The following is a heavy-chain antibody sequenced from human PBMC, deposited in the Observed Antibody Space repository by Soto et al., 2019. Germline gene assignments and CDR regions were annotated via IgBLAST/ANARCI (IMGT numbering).Heavy chain of an antibody. Sequence: SETLSLTCTVSGGSISSGDYYWSWIRQPPGKGLEWIGYIYYSGSTYYNPSFKSRVTTSVDTSKNQFSLKLSSVTAADTAVYYCARLVVTLTSIDYWGQGTLVTVSS. CDR3: ARLVVTLTSIDY. CDR1: GGSISSGDYY. CDR2: IYYSGST. D-gene: IGHD4-4*01. V-gene: IGHV4-30-4*01. J-gene: IGHJ4*02.